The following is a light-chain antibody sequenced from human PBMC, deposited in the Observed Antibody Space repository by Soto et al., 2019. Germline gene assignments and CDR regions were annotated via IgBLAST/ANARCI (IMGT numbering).Light chain of an antibody. J-gene: IGKJ1*01. CDR2: KAS. Sequence: DIQMTQSPSTLSASVGDRVTITCRASQSISSWLAWYQQKPGTAPNLLIYKASTLQGGVPSRFSGSGSGTEFTLTISSLQPDDSAIYHCQQYSDNWTFGQGTKVDIK. CDR3: QQYSDNWT. V-gene: IGKV1-5*03. CDR1: QSISSW.